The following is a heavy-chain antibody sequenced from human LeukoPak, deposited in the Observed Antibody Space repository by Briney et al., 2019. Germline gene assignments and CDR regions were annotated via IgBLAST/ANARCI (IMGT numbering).Heavy chain of an antibody. Sequence: PSETLSLTCTVSGGSISSGTYHWNWIRQHPGKGLEWIGYIYYSGTTSYDPPLKSRVTISVDTSKNQFSLKLNSLTAADTAVYYCATDNYYDSSGYYWGQGTLVTVSS. CDR1: GGSISSGTYH. CDR2: IYYSGTT. CDR3: ATDNYYDSSGYY. D-gene: IGHD3-22*01. V-gene: IGHV4-31*03. J-gene: IGHJ4*02.